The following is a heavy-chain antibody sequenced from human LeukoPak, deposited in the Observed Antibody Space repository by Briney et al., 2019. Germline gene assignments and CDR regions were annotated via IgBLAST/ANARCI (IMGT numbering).Heavy chain of an antibody. V-gene: IGHV3-20*04. CDR2: INWNGGST. CDR3: AREEGGYFDY. CDR1: GFTFSTYD. Sequence: PGGSLRLSCAASGFTFSTYDMSWVRRAPGKGLEWVSGINWNGGSTGYADSVKGRFTISRDNAKNSLYLQMSSLRAEDTALYYCAREEGGYFDYWGQGTLVTVSS. D-gene: IGHD3-16*01. J-gene: IGHJ4*02.